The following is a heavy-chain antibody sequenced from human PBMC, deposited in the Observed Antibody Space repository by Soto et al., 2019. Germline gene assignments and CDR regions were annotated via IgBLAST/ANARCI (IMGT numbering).Heavy chain of an antibody. J-gene: IGHJ5*02. CDR1: GFTFRNHG. V-gene: IGHV3-33*01. CDR2: IWYDGSNQ. Sequence: QVQLGESGGGVVQPGRSLRLSCAASGFTFRNHGMHWVRQAPGKGLEWVAVIWYDGSNQYYEESVKGRFTISRDNSKDTMYLQMNSLRDEDTAVYYCARWSNNKVVDPWGQGPLVTVSS. D-gene: IGHD1-1*01. CDR3: ARWSNNKVVDP.